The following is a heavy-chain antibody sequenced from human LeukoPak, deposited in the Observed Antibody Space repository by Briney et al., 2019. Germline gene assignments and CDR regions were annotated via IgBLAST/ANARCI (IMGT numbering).Heavy chain of an antibody. CDR2: IKQDGSEK. CDR3: AKDPPLWFGELLYY. D-gene: IGHD3-10*01. CDR1: GFSLSNYW. J-gene: IGHJ4*02. V-gene: IGHV3-7*03. Sequence: PGGSLRLSCAASGFSLSNYWMNWVRQAPGKGLEWVANIKQDGSEKNYVDSVKGRFSISRDNAKNSLILQMNSLRDEDTAVYYCAKDPPLWFGELLYYWGQGTLVTVSS.